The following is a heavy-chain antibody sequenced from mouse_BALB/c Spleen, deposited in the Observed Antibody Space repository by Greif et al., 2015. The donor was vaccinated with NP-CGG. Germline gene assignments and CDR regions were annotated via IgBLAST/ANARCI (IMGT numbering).Heavy chain of an antibody. J-gene: IGHJ3*01. D-gene: IGHD1-1*01. V-gene: IGHV14-3*02. CDR1: GFNIKDTY. Sequence: VHVKQSGAELVQPGASVKLSCTASGFNIKDTYMHWVKQRPEQGLEWIGRIDPANGNTKYDPTFQGKATITADTASNTAYLQLSSLTSEDTAVYYCARGNYGSSYWFAYWGQGTLVTVSA. CDR2: IDPANGNT. CDR3: ARGNYGSSYWFAY.